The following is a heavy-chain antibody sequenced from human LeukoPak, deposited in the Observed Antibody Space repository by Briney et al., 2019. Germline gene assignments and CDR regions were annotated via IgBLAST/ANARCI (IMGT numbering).Heavy chain of an antibody. CDR2: ISYDGSNK. D-gene: IGHD6-13*01. V-gene: IGHV3-30*03. J-gene: IGHJ5*02. CDR3: ARDRYSSSWYNWFDP. CDR1: GFTFSSYS. Sequence: GGSLRLSCAASGFTFSSYSMNWVRQAPGKGLEWVAVISYDGSNKYYADSVKGRFTISRDNSKNTLYLQMNSLRAEDTAVYYCARDRYSSSWYNWFDPWGQGTLVTVSS.